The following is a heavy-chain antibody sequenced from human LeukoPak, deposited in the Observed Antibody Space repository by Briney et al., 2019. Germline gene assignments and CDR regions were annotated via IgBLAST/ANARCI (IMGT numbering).Heavy chain of an antibody. J-gene: IGHJ4*02. Sequence: ASVKVSCKASGYTFTGYYMHWVRQAPGQGLEWMGWINPNSGGTNYAQEFQGRVTMTRDTSISTAYMELSRLRSDDTAVYYCARGYYYGSGSYYNWDYWGQGTLVTVSS. D-gene: IGHD3-10*01. CDR2: INPNSGGT. CDR1: GYTFTGYY. V-gene: IGHV1-2*02. CDR3: ARGYYYGSGSYYNWDY.